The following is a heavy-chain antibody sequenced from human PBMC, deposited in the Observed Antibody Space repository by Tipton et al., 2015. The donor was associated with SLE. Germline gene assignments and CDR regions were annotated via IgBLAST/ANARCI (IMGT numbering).Heavy chain of an antibody. CDR1: GLKFSSNA. Sequence: SLRHSCAASGLKFSSNAMSGVRQAPGKGLEGVSVIYSGGSTYYADSVKGRFTISRDNSKNTLYLQMNSLRAEDTAVYYCAKDPLQGGDYYGMDVWGQGTTVTVSS. J-gene: IGHJ6*02. CDR3: AKDPLQGGDYYGMDV. V-gene: IGHV3-23*03. D-gene: IGHD3-10*01. CDR2: IYSGGST.